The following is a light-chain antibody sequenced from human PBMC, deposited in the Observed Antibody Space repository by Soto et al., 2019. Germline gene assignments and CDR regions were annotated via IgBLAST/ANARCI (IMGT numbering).Light chain of an antibody. V-gene: IGKV3-11*01. J-gene: IGKJ4*01. CDR1: QTVSSS. CDR2: EAS. CDR3: QQHINWPLT. Sequence: ESVLTQSPATLSLSPGERATLSCRASQTVSSSLAWYQQKPGQAPRRLIYEASNSATGIPAMFSGSGSGADFTLTSSSLEPEDFALDYCQQHINWPLTFGGGNKVDIK.